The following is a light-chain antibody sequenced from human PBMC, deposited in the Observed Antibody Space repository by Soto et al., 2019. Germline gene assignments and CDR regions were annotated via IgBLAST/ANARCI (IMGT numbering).Light chain of an antibody. CDR2: AAS. CDR3: QQTYSTPRT. CDR1: QTISSY. J-gene: IGKJ1*01. V-gene: IGKV1-39*01. Sequence: DIQMTQSPSSLSASVGDRVTMTCRASQTISSYLNWYQQKPGKAPNLLIYAASSLQSGVPSRFSGSGSGTDFTLTINSLQPEDFAMYYCQQTYSTPRTFGQGTKVEIK.